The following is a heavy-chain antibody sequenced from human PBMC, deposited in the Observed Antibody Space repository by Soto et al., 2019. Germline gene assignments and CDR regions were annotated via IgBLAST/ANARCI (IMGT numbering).Heavy chain of an antibody. D-gene: IGHD6-13*01. CDR2: IIPIFGTA. CDR3: ARDHSSSWYSRFHGMDF. J-gene: IGHJ6*02. Sequence: QVQLVQSGAEVKKPGSSVKVSCKASGGTFSSYAISWVRQAPGQGLEWMGGIIPIFGTANYAQKFQGRVTIASGESTSIADMELSSLRSEDTAVYYCARDHSSSWYSRFHGMDFWGQGTTVTVSS. V-gene: IGHV1-69*01. CDR1: GGTFSSYA.